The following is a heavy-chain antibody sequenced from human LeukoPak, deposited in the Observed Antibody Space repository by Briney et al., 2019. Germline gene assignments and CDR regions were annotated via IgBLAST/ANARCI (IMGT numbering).Heavy chain of an antibody. CDR1: GFTFSSYW. Sequence: GGSLRLSCAASGFTFSSYWMSWVRQAPGKGLEWVANIKQDGSEKYYVDSVKGRFTISRDNAKNSLYLQMNSLRAEDTAVYYCARGADSGIYYDLDYWGQGTLVTVSS. J-gene: IGHJ4*02. CDR3: ARGADSGIYYDLDY. V-gene: IGHV3-7*01. CDR2: IKQDGSEK. D-gene: IGHD1-26*01.